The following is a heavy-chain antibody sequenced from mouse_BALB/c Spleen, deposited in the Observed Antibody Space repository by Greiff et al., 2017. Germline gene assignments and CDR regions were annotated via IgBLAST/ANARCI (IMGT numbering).Heavy chain of an antibody. Sequence: EVQRVESGPGLVKPSQSLSLTCTVTGYSITSDYAWNWIRQFPGNKLEWMGYISYSGSTSYNPSLKSRISITRDTSKNQFFLQLNSVTTEDTATYYCARSYGSSYCWFAYWGQGTLVTVSA. CDR1: GYSITSDYA. J-gene: IGHJ3*01. V-gene: IGHV3-2*02. CDR3: ARSYGSSYCWFAY. CDR2: ISYSGST. D-gene: IGHD1-1*01.